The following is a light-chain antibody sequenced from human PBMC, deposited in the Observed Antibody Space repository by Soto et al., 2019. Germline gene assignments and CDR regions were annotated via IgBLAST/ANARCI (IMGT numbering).Light chain of an antibody. CDR2: GAS. CDR1: RSVSNNY. Sequence: EIVLTQSPCTLSMSPGETATLSCRASRSVSNNYLAWYQQKPGQAPRLLIYGASSRATGIPDRFSGSGSGTDFTLTISRLEPEDFAVYYCQQYGSSSWTFGQGTKVDIK. V-gene: IGKV3-20*01. J-gene: IGKJ1*01. CDR3: QQYGSSSWT.